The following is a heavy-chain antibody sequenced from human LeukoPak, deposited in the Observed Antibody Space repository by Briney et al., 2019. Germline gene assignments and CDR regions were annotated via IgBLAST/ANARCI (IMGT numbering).Heavy chain of an antibody. Sequence: SETLPLTCTVSGGSISSGGYYWSWIRQHPGKGLEWIGYIYYSGSTYYNPSLKSRVTISVDTSKNQFSLKLSSVTAADTAVYYCARARWILVNGFDPWGQGTLVTVSS. CDR1: GGSISSGGYY. V-gene: IGHV4-31*03. CDR3: ARARWILVNGFDP. J-gene: IGHJ5*02. CDR2: IYYSGST. D-gene: IGHD2-2*03.